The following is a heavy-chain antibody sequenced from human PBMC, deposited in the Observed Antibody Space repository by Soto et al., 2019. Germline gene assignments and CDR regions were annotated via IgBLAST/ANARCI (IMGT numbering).Heavy chain of an antibody. CDR3: ARDLLAGVVVPAAISWFDP. D-gene: IGHD2-2*01. CDR2: ISACSGNT. J-gene: IGHJ5*02. Sequence: GASVKVSCKASGYTFTSYGISWVRHAPGQGLEWMGLISACSGNTNYAQKFQGRVTMTRDTSTSTVYMELSSLRSEDTAVYYCARDLLAGVVVPAAISWFDPWGQGTLVTVSS. V-gene: IGHV1-18*01. CDR1: GYTFTSYG.